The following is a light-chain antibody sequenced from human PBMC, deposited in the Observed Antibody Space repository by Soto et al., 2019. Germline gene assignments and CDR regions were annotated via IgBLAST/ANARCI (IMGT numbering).Light chain of an antibody. CDR3: QSYDRSLSGVL. CDR1: SSNIGAGYD. Sequence: QSVLTQPPSVSGAPGQRVTISYSGSSSNIGAGYDVHWYQQLPGTAPKLVIYGNTNRPSGVPDRFSGSKSGTSVSLAITGLQAEDEADYYCQSYDRSLSGVLFGGGTKLTVL. J-gene: IGLJ2*01. V-gene: IGLV1-40*01. CDR2: GNT.